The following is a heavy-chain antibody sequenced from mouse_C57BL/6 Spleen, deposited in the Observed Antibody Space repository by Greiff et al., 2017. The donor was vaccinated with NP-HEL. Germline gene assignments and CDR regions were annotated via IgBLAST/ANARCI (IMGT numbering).Heavy chain of an antibody. CDR3: ARDGYWAY. CDR1: GFTFSDYG. CDR2: ISSGSSTI. J-gene: IGHJ3*01. D-gene: IGHD2-3*01. V-gene: IGHV5-17*01. Sequence: EVKLMESGGGLVKPGGSLKLSCAASGFTFSDYGMHWVRQAPEKGLEWVAYISSGSSTIYYADTVKGRFTISRDNAKNTLFLQMTSLRSEDTAMYYCARDGYWAYWGQGTLVTVSA.